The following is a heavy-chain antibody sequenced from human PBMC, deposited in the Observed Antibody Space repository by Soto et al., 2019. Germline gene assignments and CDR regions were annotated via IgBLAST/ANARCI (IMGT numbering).Heavy chain of an antibody. CDR2: SHQSGNT. CDR3: ATRDTGRVY. Sequence: QVQLQESGPGLVKPSGTLSLTCAVSGVSIGSHDWWTWVRQPPGKGLEWIGESHQSGNTNYNSSRXRRVTISLDTSKNPFSLQLSSVTVADTAVYYCATRDTGRVYWGQGTLVTVSS. V-gene: IGHV4-4*02. J-gene: IGHJ4*02. D-gene: IGHD5-18*01. CDR1: GVSIGSHDW.